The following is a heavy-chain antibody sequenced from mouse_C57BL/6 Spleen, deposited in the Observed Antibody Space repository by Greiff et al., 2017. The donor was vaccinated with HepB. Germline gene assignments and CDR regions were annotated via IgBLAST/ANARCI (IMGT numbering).Heavy chain of an antibody. D-gene: IGHD1-1*01. CDR3: ARETTHYYGSSYPDY. CDR1: GYTFTSYW. J-gene: IGHJ2*01. V-gene: IGHV1-64*01. Sequence: QVQLQQPGAELVKPGASVKLSCKASGYTFTSYWMHWVKQRPGQGLEWIGMIHPNSGSTNYKEKFKSKATLTVDKSSSTAYMQLSSLTPEDSAVYYCARETTHYYGSSYPDYWGQGTTLTVSS. CDR2: IHPNSGST.